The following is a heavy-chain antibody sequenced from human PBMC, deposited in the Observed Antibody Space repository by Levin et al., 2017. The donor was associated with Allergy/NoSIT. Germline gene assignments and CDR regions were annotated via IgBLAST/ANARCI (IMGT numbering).Heavy chain of an antibody. D-gene: IGHD5-12*01. CDR2: INPCGDST. J-gene: IGHJ4*02. Sequence: GASVKVSCKASGYTFTSYFMHWVRQAPGQGLEWMGIINPCGDSTTYAQKFQGRVTMTRDTSTSTVYMELSSLRPEDTAVYYCGRDKWQGVSGNHPLIWGQGTLVTVSS. CDR3: GRDKWQGVSGNHPLI. CDR1: GYTFTSYF. V-gene: IGHV1-46*01.